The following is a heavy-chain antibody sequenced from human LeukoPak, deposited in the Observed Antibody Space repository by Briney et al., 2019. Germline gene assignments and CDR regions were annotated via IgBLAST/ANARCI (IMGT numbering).Heavy chain of an antibody. D-gene: IGHD2/OR15-2a*01. Sequence: TSETLSLTCTVSGGAIRANGYYWGWIRQPPGMGLEWVGSIYHFGSTYYNASLKSRVTMSVDTSKNQFSLRLISVTAADTAVYYCAGLLADKRGFGYWGQGTLVSVSS. J-gene: IGHJ4*02. CDR1: GGAIRANGYY. V-gene: IGHV4-39*01. CDR3: AGLLADKRGFGY. CDR2: IYHFGST.